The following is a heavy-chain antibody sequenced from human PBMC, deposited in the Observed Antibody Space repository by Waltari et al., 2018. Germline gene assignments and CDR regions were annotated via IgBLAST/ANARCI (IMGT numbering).Heavy chain of an antibody. J-gene: IGHJ5*02. CDR3: AIQLWFGELSGWFDP. V-gene: IGHV3-7*02. Sequence: EVQLVESGGGLVQLGGYLRLSCAAAGFTVSSSWMLWVRPAPGKGLECVGNIKHDGIEKYYVASVKGRFTISIVNAKNSLYLQMNSLRAEDTAVYYCAIQLWFGELSGWFDPWGQGTLFTVSS. CDR2: IKHDGIEK. D-gene: IGHD3-10*01. CDR1: GFTVSSSW.